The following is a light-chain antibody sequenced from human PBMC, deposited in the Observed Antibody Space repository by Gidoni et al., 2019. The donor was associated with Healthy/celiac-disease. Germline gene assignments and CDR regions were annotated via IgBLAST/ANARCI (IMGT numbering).Light chain of an antibody. V-gene: IGKV1-12*01. CDR2: AAP. Sequence: DIQMTPSPSSVSASVGDRVTITCRASPGISSWLAWHQQKPGKAPKLLIYAAPSLQSGVPSRFSGSGSGTDFTLTISSLQPEDFATYYCQQANSFPLAFGPGTKVDIK. CDR1: PGISSW. CDR3: QQANSFPLA. J-gene: IGKJ3*01.